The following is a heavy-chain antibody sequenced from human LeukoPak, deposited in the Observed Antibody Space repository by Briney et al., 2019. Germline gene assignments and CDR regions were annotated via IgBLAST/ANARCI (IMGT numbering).Heavy chain of an antibody. Sequence: SETLSLTCTVSGGSISSGSYYWSWIRQPAGKGLEWIGRIYTSGSTTYNPSLKSRVTISVDTSKNPFSLKLSSVTAADTAVYYCARVRDYTYMDVWGKGTTVTVSS. V-gene: IGHV4-61*02. CDR2: IYTSGST. D-gene: IGHD4-11*01. CDR1: GGSISSGSYY. CDR3: ARVRDYTYMDV. J-gene: IGHJ6*03.